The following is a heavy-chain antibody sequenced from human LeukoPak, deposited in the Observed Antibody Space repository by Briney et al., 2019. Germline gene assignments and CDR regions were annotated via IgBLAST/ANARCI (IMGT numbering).Heavy chain of an antibody. Sequence: PGGSLRLSCAASGFTFSSYSMNWVRQAPGKGLEWVSSISSSSSYIYYADSVKGRFTISRDNSKNTLYLQMNSLRAEDTAVYYCAKDVAYCSGGSCYWGQGTLVTVSS. CDR2: ISSSSSYI. V-gene: IGHV3-21*01. D-gene: IGHD2-15*01. CDR3: AKDVAYCSGGSCY. J-gene: IGHJ4*02. CDR1: GFTFSSYS.